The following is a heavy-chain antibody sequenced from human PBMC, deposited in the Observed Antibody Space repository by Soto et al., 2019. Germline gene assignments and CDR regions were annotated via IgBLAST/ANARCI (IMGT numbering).Heavy chain of an antibody. CDR2: IHRGGGT. D-gene: IGHD3-10*01. J-gene: IGHJ4*02. Sequence: GGSLRLSCAASGFTVGNNYMSWVRQAPGKGLEWVSIIHRGGGTSYADSVKGRFTISRDSSKNILYLQINCLTADDTAVYYCARSANTYGSPFDYWGQGALVTVSS. CDR1: GFTVGNNY. V-gene: IGHV3-66*01. CDR3: ARSANTYGSPFDY.